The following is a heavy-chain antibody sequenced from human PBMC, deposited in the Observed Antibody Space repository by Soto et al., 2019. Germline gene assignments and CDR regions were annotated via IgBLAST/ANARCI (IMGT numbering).Heavy chain of an antibody. CDR1: GVSISSGDYY. J-gene: IGHJ4*02. CDR3: ARAPPFAERLDY. V-gene: IGHV4-30-4*01. CDR2: IYYTGST. Sequence: QVQLQESSQGLVKPSQTLSLTCTVSGVSISSGDYYWSWIRQPPGKGLEWIGYIYYTGSTYYNPSLKSRLTISLDTSKTQCSLTLTSVTAADTSVYYCARAPPFAERLDYWGQGALVTVSS. D-gene: IGHD1-1*01.